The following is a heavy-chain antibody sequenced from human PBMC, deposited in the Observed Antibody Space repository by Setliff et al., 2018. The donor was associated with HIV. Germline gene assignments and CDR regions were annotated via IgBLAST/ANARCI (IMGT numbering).Heavy chain of an antibody. J-gene: IGHJ6*03. CDR1: GFTFSRYA. Sequence: PGGSLRLSCAASGFTFSRYAMNWVRQTPGKGLEWVSYISSSSSNIHYADSVKGRFTISRDNARNSLYLQMNSLRGDDTAVYYCASDPSYGSSLYYYMDVWGKGTTVTVSS. CDR2: ISSSSSNI. CDR3: ASDPSYGSSLYYYMDV. V-gene: IGHV3-48*01. D-gene: IGHD6-13*01.